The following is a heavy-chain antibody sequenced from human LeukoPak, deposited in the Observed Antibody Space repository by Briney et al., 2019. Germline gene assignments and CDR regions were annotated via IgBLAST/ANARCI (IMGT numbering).Heavy chain of an antibody. V-gene: IGHV1-46*01. CDR3: ASGVCGGDCYLLVY. CDR1: GYTFTSYY. Sequence: ASVKDSCKASGYTFTSYYMHWVRQPPGQGLEWMGIINSSGGSTSYAQKFQGRVTMTRDTSTSTVYIELSSLRSQDTAVYFCASGVCGGDCYLLVYWGQGTLVTVSS. J-gene: IGHJ4*02. CDR2: INSSGGST. D-gene: IGHD2-21*02.